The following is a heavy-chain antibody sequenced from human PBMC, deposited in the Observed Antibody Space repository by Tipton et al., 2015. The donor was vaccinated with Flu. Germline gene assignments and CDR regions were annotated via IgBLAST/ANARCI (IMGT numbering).Heavy chain of an antibody. Sequence: SLRLSCAASGFTFSSYWMHWVRQAPGKGLVWVSRINSDGSTTTYADSVKGRFTISRDNAKNSLYLHMNSLRAEDTAVYYCARNYGDYGMDVWGQGTTVTVSS. V-gene: IGHV3-74*01. CDR1: GFTFSSYW. CDR3: ARNYGDYGMDV. D-gene: IGHD4-17*01. J-gene: IGHJ6*02. CDR2: INSDGSTT.